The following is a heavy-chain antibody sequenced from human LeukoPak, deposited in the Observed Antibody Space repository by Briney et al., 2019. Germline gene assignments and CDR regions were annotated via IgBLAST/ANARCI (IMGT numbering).Heavy chain of an antibody. CDR1: GGSISNTNYY. Sequence: SETLSLTCFVSGGSISNTNYYWGWIRQPPGKGLEWIGSLFYTGSTYYNPSLESRVSISVDTSKNQFSLNLTSVTAADTAIYYCARQIGVVIAAYLDYWGQGTLVTVSS. J-gene: IGHJ4*02. CDR2: LFYTGST. CDR3: ARQIGVVIAAYLDY. D-gene: IGHD2-21*01. V-gene: IGHV4-39*01.